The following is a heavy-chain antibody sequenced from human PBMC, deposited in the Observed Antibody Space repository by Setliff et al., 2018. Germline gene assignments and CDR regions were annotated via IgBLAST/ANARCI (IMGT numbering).Heavy chain of an antibody. CDR2: IYPGDSDT. Sequence: GESLKISCKGSGYSFTSYWIGWVRQMPRKGLEWMGIIYPGDSDTRYSPSFQGQVTISADKSISTAYLQWSSLKASDTAMYYCARHYSNYVAQDDAFDIWGQGTMVTVSS. D-gene: IGHD4-4*01. CDR3: ARHYSNYVAQDDAFDI. J-gene: IGHJ3*02. V-gene: IGHV5-51*01. CDR1: GYSFTSYW.